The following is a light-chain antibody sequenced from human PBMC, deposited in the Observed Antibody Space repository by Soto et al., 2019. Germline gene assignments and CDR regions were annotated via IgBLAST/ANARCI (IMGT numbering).Light chain of an antibody. CDR3: SAWDDSLNGVL. CDR1: NSTIGSNP. V-gene: IGLV1-44*01. Sequence: QSVLTQPPSASGTPGQRVTISCSGSNSTIGSNPVHSYQQLPGTAPKLLIHNNNQRPSGVPDRFSGSKSGTSDSLAISGLQYEDEAAYYCSAWDDSLNGVLFGGGTQLTVL. J-gene: IGLJ2*01. CDR2: NNN.